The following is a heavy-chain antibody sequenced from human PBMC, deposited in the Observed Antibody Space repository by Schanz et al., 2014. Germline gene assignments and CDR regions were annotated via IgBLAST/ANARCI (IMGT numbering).Heavy chain of an antibody. V-gene: IGHV3-43*02. Sequence: EVQLVESGGGLVQPGRSLRLSCAASGFSASGLSLSNYAMSWFRQAPGGGLEWLSSISSSESWTSYADSVKGRFTISRDNSKNSLYLQMNSLRTEDTALYYCAKDSRGSSFDMDVWAKGPRSPSP. CDR2: ISSSESWT. CDR3: AKDSRGSSFDMDV. CDR1: GLSLSNYA. D-gene: IGHD1-26*01. J-gene: IGHJ6*02.